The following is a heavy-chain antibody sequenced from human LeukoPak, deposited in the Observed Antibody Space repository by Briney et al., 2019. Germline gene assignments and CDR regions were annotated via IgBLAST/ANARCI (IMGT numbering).Heavy chain of an antibody. CDR2: ISSSSSTI. CDR3: ARAYYDSSGYYCYFDY. CDR1: GFTFSNYA. Sequence: GGSLRLSCAASGFTFSNYAMSWVRQAPGKGLEWVSYISSSSSTIYYADSVKGRFTTSRDNAKNSLYLQMNSLRAEDTAVYYCARAYYDSSGYYCYFDYWGQGTLVTVSS. J-gene: IGHJ4*02. V-gene: IGHV3-48*04. D-gene: IGHD3-22*01.